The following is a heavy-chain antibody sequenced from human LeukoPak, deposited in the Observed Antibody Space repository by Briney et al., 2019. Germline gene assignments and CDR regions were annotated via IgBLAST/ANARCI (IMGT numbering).Heavy chain of an antibody. Sequence: SETLSLTCTVSGGSISSYYWSWIRQPPGKGLEWIGYIYYSGSTNYNPSLKSRVTISVDTSKNQFSLKLSSVTAADTAVYCCASSEMATTLDYWGQGTLVTVSS. D-gene: IGHD5-24*01. CDR1: GGSISSYY. CDR3: ASSEMATTLDY. CDR2: IYYSGST. V-gene: IGHV4-59*01. J-gene: IGHJ4*02.